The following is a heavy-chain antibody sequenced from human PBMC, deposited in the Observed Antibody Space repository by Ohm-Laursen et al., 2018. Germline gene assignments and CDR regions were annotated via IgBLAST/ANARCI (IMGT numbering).Heavy chain of an antibody. CDR1: GGSMSSYY. CDR3: ARAYSSGFELDY. V-gene: IGHV4-4*07. CDR2: IYTSGYT. D-gene: IGHD3-22*01. J-gene: IGHJ4*02. Sequence: SDTLSLTCTVSGGSMSSYYWSWVRQTAKSGLEWIGRIYTSGYTNYNPSLKSRVIMSVDTSKDQFSLTVTSVTAADTAVYYCARAYSSGFELDYWGQGTLVTVSS.